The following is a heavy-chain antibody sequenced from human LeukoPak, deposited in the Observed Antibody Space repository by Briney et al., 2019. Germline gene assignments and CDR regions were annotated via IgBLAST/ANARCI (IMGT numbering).Heavy chain of an antibody. CDR2: ISAYNGNT. CDR3: VRGGDYYDILTGYSYYYYYMDV. Sequence: ASVKVSCKASGYTFTSYGISWVRQAPGHGIEWIGWISAYNGNTNYAQKLQARVTMTTDTSKSKASMALRSLRSDYTAVYSSVRGGDYYDILTGYSYYYYYMDVWGKGTTVTVSS. J-gene: IGHJ6*03. V-gene: IGHV1-18*01. D-gene: IGHD3-9*01. CDR1: GYTFTSYG.